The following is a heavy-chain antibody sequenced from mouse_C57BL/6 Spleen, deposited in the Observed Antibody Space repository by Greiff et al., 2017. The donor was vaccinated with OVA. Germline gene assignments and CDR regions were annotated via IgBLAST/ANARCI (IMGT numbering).Heavy chain of an antibody. V-gene: IGHV5-4*01. CDR2: ISDGGSYT. D-gene: IGHD2-4*01. CDR1: GFTFSSYA. CDR3: AREGGYDYDGAMDY. J-gene: IGHJ4*01. Sequence: EVKLVESGGGLVKPGGSLKLSCAASGFTFSSYAMSWVRQTPEKRLEWVATISDGGSYTYYPDNVKGRFTISRDNAKNNLYLQMSHLKSEDTAMYYGAREGGYDYDGAMDYWGQGTSVTVSS.